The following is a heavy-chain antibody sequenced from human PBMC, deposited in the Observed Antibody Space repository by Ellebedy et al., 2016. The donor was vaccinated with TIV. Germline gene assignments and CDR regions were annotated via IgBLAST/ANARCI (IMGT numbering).Heavy chain of an antibody. V-gene: IGHV7-4-1*02. Sequence: ASVKVSCKASGYTFTAYPMNWVRQAPGQGLEWLGWINMNTGNPTYAQGFTGRFVFSLDTSVSTAYLQISSLKPEDTAVYYCARDSRYNWNDWDYYHMDVWGKGTTVIVSS. CDR2: INMNTGNP. CDR1: GYTFTAYP. CDR3: ARDSRYNWNDWDYYHMDV. D-gene: IGHD1-1*01. J-gene: IGHJ6*03.